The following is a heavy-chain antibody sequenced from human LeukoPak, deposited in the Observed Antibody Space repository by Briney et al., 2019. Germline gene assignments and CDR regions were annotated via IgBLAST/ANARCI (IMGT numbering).Heavy chain of an antibody. CDR2: INHSGST. D-gene: IGHD6-19*01. Sequence: SETLSLTCAVYGGSFSGYYWSWIRQPPGKGLEWIGEINHSGSTNYNPSLKSRVTISVDTSKNQFSLKLSSVTAADTAVYYCALIGLDNSSGWYEGAYWGQGTLVTVSP. CDR3: ALIGLDNSSGWYEGAY. CDR1: GGSFSGYY. V-gene: IGHV4-34*01. J-gene: IGHJ4*02.